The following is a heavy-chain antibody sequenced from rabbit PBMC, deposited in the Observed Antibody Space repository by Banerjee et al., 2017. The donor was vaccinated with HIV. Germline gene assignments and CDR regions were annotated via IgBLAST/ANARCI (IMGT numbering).Heavy chain of an antibody. V-gene: IGHV1S40*01. Sequence: QSLEESGGDLVKPGASLTLTCTASGFSFSSSYWICWVRQAPGKGLELIACIVAGSSGSTYYANWAKGRFTISKTSSTTVTLQMTSLTAADTATYFCARDAGYAGSNLWGPGTLVTVS. CDR2: IVAGSSGST. CDR1: GFSFSSSYW. D-gene: IGHD4-2*01. CDR3: ARDAGYAGSNL. J-gene: IGHJ4*01.